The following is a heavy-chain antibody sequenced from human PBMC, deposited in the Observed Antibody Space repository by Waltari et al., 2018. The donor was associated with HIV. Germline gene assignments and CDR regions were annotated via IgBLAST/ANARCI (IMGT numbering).Heavy chain of an antibody. CDR1: GGTFSSYA. CDR2: IIPIFGTA. D-gene: IGHD6-6*01. V-gene: IGHV1-69*01. Sequence: QVQLVQSGAEVKKPGSSVKVSCKASGGTFSSYAISWVRQAPGQGLEWMGWIIPIFGTANYAQKFQGRVTMTADESTSTAYMELSSLRSEDTAVYYCARFPPDSSSVLYFDYWGQGTPVTVSS. CDR3: ARFPPDSSSVLYFDY. J-gene: IGHJ4*02.